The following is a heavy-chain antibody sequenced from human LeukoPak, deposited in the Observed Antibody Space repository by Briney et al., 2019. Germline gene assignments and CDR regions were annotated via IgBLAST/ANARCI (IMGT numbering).Heavy chain of an antibody. Sequence: ASVKVSCKVSGYTLTELSMHWVRQAPGKGLEWMGGFDPEDGETIYAQKFQGRVTMTEDTSTDTAYMELSSLRSEDTAVYYCARDSSSWFYYFYGMDVWGQGTTVTVSS. V-gene: IGHV1-24*01. CDR1: GYTLTELS. J-gene: IGHJ6*02. D-gene: IGHD6-13*01. CDR2: FDPEDGET. CDR3: ARDSSSWFYYFYGMDV.